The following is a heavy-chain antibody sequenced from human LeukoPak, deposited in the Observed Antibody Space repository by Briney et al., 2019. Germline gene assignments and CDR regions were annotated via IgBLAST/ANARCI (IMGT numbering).Heavy chain of an antibody. CDR2: ISYDGSNK. J-gene: IGHJ4*02. V-gene: IGHV3-30-3*01. Sequence: GGSLRLSCAASGFTFSSYAMHWVRQAPGKGLEWVAVISYDGSNKYYADSVKGRFTISRDNSKNTLYLQMNSLRAEDTAVYYCASSTVCDSWGQGTLVTVSS. CDR3: ASSTVCDS. D-gene: IGHD4-11*01. CDR1: GFTFSSYA.